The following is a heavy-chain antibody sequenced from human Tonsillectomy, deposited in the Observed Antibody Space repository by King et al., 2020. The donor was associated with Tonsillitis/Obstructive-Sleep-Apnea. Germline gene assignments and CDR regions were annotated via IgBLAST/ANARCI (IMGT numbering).Heavy chain of an antibody. Sequence: VQLVESEGGLVKPGGSLRLSCAASGFTFSDKYMSWIRQPPGKGLQWLSKISSSGSTIYYADSVKGRFTISRDNAKNSLYLQINSLRADDTAVYYCARVNRFAGRPLGHYFYYYMDVWGIGTTVTVSS. J-gene: IGHJ6*03. D-gene: IGHD6-6*01. V-gene: IGHV3-11*01. CDR1: GFTFSDKY. CDR3: ARVNRFAGRPLGHYFYYYMDV. CDR2: ISSSGSTI.